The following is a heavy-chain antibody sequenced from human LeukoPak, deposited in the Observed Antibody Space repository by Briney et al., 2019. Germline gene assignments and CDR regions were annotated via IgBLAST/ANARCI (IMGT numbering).Heavy chain of an antibody. CDR1: GFTFSVYA. CDR2: INSDGSST. V-gene: IGHV3-74*01. D-gene: IGHD2-21*02. Sequence: GGSLRLSCSASGFTFSVYAIHWVRQAPGKGLVWVSRINSDGSSTSYADAVKGRFTISRDNAKNTLYLQMNSLRAEDTAVYYCARDDAYCGGDCPKFDYWGQGTLVTVSS. CDR3: ARDDAYCGGDCPKFDY. J-gene: IGHJ4*02.